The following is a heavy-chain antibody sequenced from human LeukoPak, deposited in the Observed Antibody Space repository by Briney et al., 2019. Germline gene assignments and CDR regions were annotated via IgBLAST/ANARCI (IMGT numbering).Heavy chain of an antibody. J-gene: IGHJ6*02. Sequence: GGSLRLSCAASGFTFSTYAMNWVRQAPGKGLEWVAVISYDGSHKFYPDSVRGRFTISRDNSKNTLYLQMNGLRAEDTAVYYCANSYCTTTRCYGGWSVDVWGQGTTVTVSS. V-gene: IGHV3-30-3*01. CDR3: ANSYCTTTRCYGGWSVDV. CDR2: ISYDGSHK. CDR1: GFTFSTYA. D-gene: IGHD2-2*01.